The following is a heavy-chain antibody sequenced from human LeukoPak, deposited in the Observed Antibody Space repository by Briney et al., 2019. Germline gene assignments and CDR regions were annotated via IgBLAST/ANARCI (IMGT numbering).Heavy chain of an antibody. D-gene: IGHD6-19*01. CDR3: ARDRASSGSELDY. V-gene: IGHV3-30*04. CDR1: KFTFSNYA. CDR2: ISYDGGTN. Sequence: GGSLRLSCVASKFTFSNYAIHWVRQAPGKGLEWVAFISYDGGTNYYAESVKGRFTISRDTSKNTVYLQMNSLGGEDTAVYYCARDRASSGSELDYWGQGTLVTVSS. J-gene: IGHJ4*02.